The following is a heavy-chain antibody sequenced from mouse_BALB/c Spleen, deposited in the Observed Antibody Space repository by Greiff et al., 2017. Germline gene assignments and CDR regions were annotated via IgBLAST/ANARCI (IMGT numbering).Heavy chain of an antibody. Sequence: EVKLQESGGGLVQPGGSRKLSCAASGFTFSSFGMHWVRQAPEKGLEWVAYISSGSSTIYYADTVKGRFTISRDNPKNTLFLQMTSLRSEDTAMYYCAKEDRLRRAMDYWGQGTSVTVSS. CDR2: ISSGSSTI. J-gene: IGHJ4*01. CDR1: GFTFSSFG. CDR3: AKEDRLRRAMDY. D-gene: IGHD2-4*01. V-gene: IGHV5-17*02.